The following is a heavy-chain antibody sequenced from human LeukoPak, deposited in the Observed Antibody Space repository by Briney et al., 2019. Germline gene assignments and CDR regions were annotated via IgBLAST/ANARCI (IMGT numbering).Heavy chain of an antibody. CDR3: ARVSGYYGSGSYEYDAFDI. J-gene: IGHJ3*02. CDR1: GFTFSSYG. D-gene: IGHD3-10*01. V-gene: IGHV3-20*04. Sequence: PGGTLRLSCAASGFTFSSYGMSWVRQAPGKGLEWVPGINWNGGSTGYADSVKGRLTISRDNAKNSLYLQVNSLRAEDTALYYCARVSGYYGSGSYEYDAFDIWGQGTMVTVSS. CDR2: INWNGGST.